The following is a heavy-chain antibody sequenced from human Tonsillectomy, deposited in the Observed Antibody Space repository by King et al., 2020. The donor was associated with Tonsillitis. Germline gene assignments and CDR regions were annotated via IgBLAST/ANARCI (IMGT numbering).Heavy chain of an antibody. CDR3: ARHEVTTDAFDI. D-gene: IGHD4-11*01. CDR1: GGSISSYY. CDR2: IYYSGST. V-gene: IGHV4-59*08. Sequence: VQLQESGPGLVKPSETLSLTCTVSGGSISSYYWSWIRQPPGKGLEWIGHIYYSGSTNYNPSLKSRVTISVDTSKNQFSLKLSSVTAADTAVYYCARHEVTTDAFDIWGQGTMVTVSS. J-gene: IGHJ3*02.